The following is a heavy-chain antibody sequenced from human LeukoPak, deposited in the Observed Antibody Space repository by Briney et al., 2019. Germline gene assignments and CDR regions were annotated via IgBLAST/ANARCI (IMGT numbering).Heavy chain of an antibody. J-gene: IGHJ6*02. CDR2: IWYDGSNK. D-gene: IGHD4-17*01. V-gene: IGHV3-33*01. Sequence: QTGGSLRLSCAASGFTFSSYGMHWVRQAPGKGLEWVAVIWYDGSNKYYADSVKGRFTISRDNSKNTLYLQMNSLRAEDTAVYYCARHQFPVTTADSKGMDVWGQGTTVTVSS. CDR1: GFTFSSYG. CDR3: ARHQFPVTTADSKGMDV.